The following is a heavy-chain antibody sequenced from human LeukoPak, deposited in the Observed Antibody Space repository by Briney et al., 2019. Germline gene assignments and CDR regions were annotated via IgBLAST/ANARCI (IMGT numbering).Heavy chain of an antibody. J-gene: IGHJ6*03. V-gene: IGHV1-46*01. CDR2: INPSGGST. D-gene: IGHD6-19*01. CDR3: ARDRAVAGATYYYYMDV. CDR1: GYTFTSYY. Sequence: ASVKVSCKPSGYTFTSYYMHWVRQAPGQGLEWMGIINPSGGSTSYAQKFQGRVTMTRDMSTSTVYMELSSLRSEDTAVYYCARDRAVAGATYYYYMDVWGKGTTVTISS.